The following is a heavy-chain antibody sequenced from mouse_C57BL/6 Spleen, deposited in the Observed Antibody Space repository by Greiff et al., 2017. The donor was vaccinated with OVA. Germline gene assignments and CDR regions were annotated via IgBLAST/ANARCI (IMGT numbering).Heavy chain of an antibody. CDR3: ADYDCDPTWFAY. CDR1: GFTFTDYY. J-gene: IGHJ3*01. Sequence: VQLQQSGAELVKPGASVKLSCTASGFTFTDYYMHWVKQRPEQGLEWIGRIDPDDGETKYAPKFQGKATITADTSSNTAYLQLSSLTSADAAVYYSADYDCDPTWFAYWGQGTLVTVSA. CDR2: IDPDDGET. D-gene: IGHD2-4*01. V-gene: IGHV14-2*01.